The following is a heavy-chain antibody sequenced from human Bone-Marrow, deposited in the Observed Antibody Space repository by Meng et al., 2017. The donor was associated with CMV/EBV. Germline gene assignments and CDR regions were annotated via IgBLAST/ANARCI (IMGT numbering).Heavy chain of an antibody. CDR3: ARDSSRYGERDY. D-gene: IGHD6-13*01. V-gene: IGHV3-30*04. J-gene: IGHJ4*02. CDR2: ISYDGSDK. CDR1: GFTFTTYA. Sequence: GGSLRLSCAASGFTFTTYAMRWVRQAPGKGLEWVAVISYDGSDKYYAGSVKGRFTISRDNSKNTLYLEMNSLRAEDTAVYYCARDSSRYGERDYWGQGTLVTVSS.